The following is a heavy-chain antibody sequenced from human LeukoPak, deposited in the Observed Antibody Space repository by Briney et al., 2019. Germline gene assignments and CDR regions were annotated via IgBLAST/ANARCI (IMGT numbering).Heavy chain of an antibody. CDR2: IYPGDSDT. D-gene: IGHD3-22*01. CDR1: GYSFTSYW. CDR3: ARVSYYYDSSGSLSYYYHGMDV. J-gene: IGHJ6*02. Sequence: GESLKISCKGSGYSFTSYWIGWVRQMPGKGLEWMGIIYPGDSDTRYSPSFQGQVTISADKSISTAYLQWSSLKASDTAMYYCARVSYYYDSSGSLSYYYHGMDVWGQGTTVTVSS. V-gene: IGHV5-51*01.